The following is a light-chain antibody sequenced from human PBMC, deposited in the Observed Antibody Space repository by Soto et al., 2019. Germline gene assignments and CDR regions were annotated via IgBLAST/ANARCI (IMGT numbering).Light chain of an antibody. CDR1: QGISSY. Sequence: AIRMTQSPSSFSASTGDRVTITCRASQGISSYLAWYQQKPGKAPKLLFYAASTLQSGVPSRFSGSGSGTDFTLTISCLQSEDFATYCCQQYYSYPLTFGGGTKVEIK. CDR3: QQYYSYPLT. V-gene: IGKV1-8*01. CDR2: AAS. J-gene: IGKJ4*01.